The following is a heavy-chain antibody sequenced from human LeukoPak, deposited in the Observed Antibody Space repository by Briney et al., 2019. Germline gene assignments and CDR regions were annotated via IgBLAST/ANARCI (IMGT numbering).Heavy chain of an antibody. J-gene: IGHJ6*02. D-gene: IGHD4-23*01. Sequence: SETLSLTCAVSGGSISSSNWWSWVRQPPGKGLEWIGEIYDSGSTNYNPSLKSRVTISVDKSKNQFSLKLSSVTAADTAVYYCARWAVAYNYYGMDVWGQGTTVTVSS. CDR1: GGSISSSNW. CDR3: ARWAVAYNYYGMDV. CDR2: IYDSGST. V-gene: IGHV4-4*02.